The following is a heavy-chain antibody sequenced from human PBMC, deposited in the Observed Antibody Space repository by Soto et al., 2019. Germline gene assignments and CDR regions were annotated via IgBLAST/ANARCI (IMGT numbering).Heavy chain of an antibody. Sequence: GGSLRLSCAASGFTVSSNYMSWVRQAPGKGMEWVSVIYSGGSTYYADSVKGRFTISRDNSKNTLYLQMNSLRAEDTAVYYCARDRIYYDFPWFTGGYYYYGMDVWGQGTTVTVSS. J-gene: IGHJ6*02. CDR3: ARDRIYYDFPWFTGGYYYYGMDV. CDR1: GFTVSSNY. V-gene: IGHV3-53*01. CDR2: IYSGGST. D-gene: IGHD3-3*01.